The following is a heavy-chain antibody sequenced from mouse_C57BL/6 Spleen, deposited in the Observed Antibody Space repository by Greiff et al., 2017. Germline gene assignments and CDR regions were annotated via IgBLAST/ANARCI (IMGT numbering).Heavy chain of an antibody. V-gene: IGHV7-3*01. D-gene: IGHD2-2*01. CDR1: GFTFTDYY. Sequence: EVQLQESGGGLVQPGGSLSLSCAASGFTFTDYYMSWVRQPPGKALEWLGFIRNKANGYTTEYSASVKGRFTISRDNSQSIRYLQMNALRAEDSATYYCARMRGYDLGYFDYWGQGTTLTVSS. CDR3: ARMRGYDLGYFDY. J-gene: IGHJ2*01. CDR2: IRNKANGYTT.